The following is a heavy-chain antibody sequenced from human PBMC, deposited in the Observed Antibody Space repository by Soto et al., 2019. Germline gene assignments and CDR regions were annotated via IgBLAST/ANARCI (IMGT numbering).Heavy chain of an antibody. CDR3: ARDGYNRGGFDY. Sequence: GGSLRLSCVASGFTFSSYNMHWVRQAPGEGLEWVAVISFDGANKFYADSVKGRFTISRDISRDTLYLQMSSLRDEDTAIYYCARDGYNRGGFDYWGQGTLVTVSS. D-gene: IGHD3-10*01. CDR2: ISFDGANK. CDR1: GFTFSSYN. J-gene: IGHJ4*02. V-gene: IGHV3-30-3*01.